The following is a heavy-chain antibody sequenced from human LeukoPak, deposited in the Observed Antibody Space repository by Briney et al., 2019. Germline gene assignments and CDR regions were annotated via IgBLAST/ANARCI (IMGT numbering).Heavy chain of an antibody. CDR1: GYTFTSYA. V-gene: IGHV1-3*01. CDR3: ARDGVDYGDYEGYFDY. CDR2: INAGNGNT. Sequence: ASVNVSCKASGYTFTSYAMHWVRQAPGQRLEWMGWINAGNGNTKYSQKFQGRVTITRDTSASTAYMELSSLRSEDTAVYYCARDGVDYGDYEGYFDYWGQGTLVTVSS. D-gene: IGHD4-17*01. J-gene: IGHJ4*02.